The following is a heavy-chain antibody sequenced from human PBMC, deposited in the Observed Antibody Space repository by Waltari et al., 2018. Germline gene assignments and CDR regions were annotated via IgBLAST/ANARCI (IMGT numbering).Heavy chain of an antibody. V-gene: IGHV1-69*08. J-gene: IGHJ4*02. CDR1: GGTFSSYA. D-gene: IGHD3-3*01. CDR3: ARDRFTIFGYIDY. CDR2: FTPIFGTA. Sequence: QVQLVQSGAEVKKPGSSVKVSCKASGGTFSSYAISWVRQAPGQGLEWMGRFTPIFGTANYAQKFQCRVTITADKSTSTAYMELSSLRSEDTAVYYCARDRFTIFGYIDYWGQGTLVTVSS.